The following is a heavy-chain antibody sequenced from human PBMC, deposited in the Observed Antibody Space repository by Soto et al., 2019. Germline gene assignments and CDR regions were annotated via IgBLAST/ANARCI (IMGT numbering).Heavy chain of an antibody. V-gene: IGHV3-23*01. CDR1: GFAFSTFA. CDR2: ISVSGDRT. CDR3: ARDQFRPGLLYSLGPFLPEYGS. Sequence: PGGSLRLSCAGSGFAFSTFAMTWVRQAPGKGLEWVAGISVSGDRTYYADSVKGRFTVSRDNSKNTVFLQMSSLSVEDTAVYFCARDQFRPGLLYSLGPFLPEYGSWGQGTLVTVSS. J-gene: IGHJ5*02. D-gene: IGHD3-3*01.